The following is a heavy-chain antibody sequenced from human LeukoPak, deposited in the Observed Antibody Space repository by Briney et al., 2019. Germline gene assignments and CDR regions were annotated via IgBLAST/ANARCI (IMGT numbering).Heavy chain of an antibody. CDR3: ARGAIGVVPAAFDY. D-gene: IGHD2-2*01. CDR1: GFTFSSYA. Sequence: GGSLRLSCAASGFTFSSYAMHWVRRAPGKGLEWAAVISYDGSNKYYADSVKGRFTISRDNSKNTLYLQMNSLRAEDTAVYYCARGAIGVVPAAFDYWGQGTLVTVSS. J-gene: IGHJ4*02. V-gene: IGHV3-30*04. CDR2: ISYDGSNK.